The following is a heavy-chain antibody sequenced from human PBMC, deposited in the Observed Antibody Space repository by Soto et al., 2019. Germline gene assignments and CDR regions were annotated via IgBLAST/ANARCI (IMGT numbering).Heavy chain of an antibody. CDR1: GGTFSSYA. V-gene: IGHV1-69*01. CDR2: IIPISDTT. J-gene: IGHJ6*02. Sequence: QVQLVQSGAEVKKPGSSVKVSCRASGGTFSSYAISWVRQAPGQGLEWMGGIIPISDTTNYAQKFQGRVTITADESTSTAYMELSSRRSEDTAVYYCARSHGRSTSLEIYYYYYYGMDVWGQGTTVTVSS. D-gene: IGHD2-2*01. CDR3: ARSHGRSTSLEIYYYYYYGMDV.